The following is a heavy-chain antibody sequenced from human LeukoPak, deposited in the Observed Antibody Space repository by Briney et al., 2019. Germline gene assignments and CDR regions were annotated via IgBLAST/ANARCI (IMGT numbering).Heavy chain of an antibody. CDR2: INWNGGST. J-gene: IGHJ4*02. D-gene: IGHD2-15*01. CDR3: ARDRGSPPTYYFDY. CDR1: GFTFDDYG. V-gene: IGHV3-20*04. Sequence: PGGSLRLSCAASGFTFDDYGMSWVRQAPGKGLEWVSGINWNGGSTGYADSVKGRFTISRDNAKNSLYLQMNSLRAEDTALYYCARDRGSPPTYYFDYWGQGTLVTVSS.